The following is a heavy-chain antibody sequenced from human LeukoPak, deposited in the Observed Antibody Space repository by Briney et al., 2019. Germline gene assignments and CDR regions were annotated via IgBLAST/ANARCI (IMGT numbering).Heavy chain of an antibody. CDR3: AKGATMIVVGGDY. D-gene: IGHD3-22*01. CDR1: GFTVSNNY. J-gene: IGHJ4*02. CDR2: MYRVGNT. V-gene: IGHV3-53*01. Sequence: GGSLRLSCAASGFTVSNNYMTWVRQAPGKGLEWVSVMYRVGNTYYADSVKGRFTISRDNSKNTLYLQMNSLRAEDTAIYYCAKGATMIVVGGDYWGQGTLVTVSS.